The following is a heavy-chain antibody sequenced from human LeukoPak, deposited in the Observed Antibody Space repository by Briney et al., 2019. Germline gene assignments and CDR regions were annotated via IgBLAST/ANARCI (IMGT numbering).Heavy chain of an antibody. D-gene: IGHD2-2*01. CDR3: ASQGNIGVPAAMGLES. Sequence: SETLSLTCTVSGYSISSGYYWGWIRHPPGEGLEWIGNIYYSGSTNYNPSLKSRLPISVDTSKNQFSLKLSSVSAADTAVYYCASQGNIGVPAAMGLESWGQGTLVTVSS. CDR2: IYYSGST. J-gene: IGHJ5*01. CDR1: GYSISSGYY. V-gene: IGHV4-38-2*02.